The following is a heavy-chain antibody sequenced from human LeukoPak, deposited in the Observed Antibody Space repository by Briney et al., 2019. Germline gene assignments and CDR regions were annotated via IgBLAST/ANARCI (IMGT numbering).Heavy chain of an antibody. CDR1: GYTFTSYD. D-gene: IGHD6-13*01. CDR2: MNPNSGNT. CDR3: ARGSGEYSSSWYYYYYYYGMDV. Sequence: ASVNVSCKASGYTFTSYDINWVRQATGQGLEWMGWMNPNSGNTGYAQKFQGRVTMTRNTSISTAYMELSSLRSEDTAVYYCARGSGEYSSSWYYYYYYYGMDVWGQGTTVTVSS. V-gene: IGHV1-8*01. J-gene: IGHJ6*02.